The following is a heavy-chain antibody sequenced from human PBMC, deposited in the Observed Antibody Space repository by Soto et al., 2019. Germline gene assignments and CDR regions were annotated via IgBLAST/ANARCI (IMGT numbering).Heavy chain of an antibody. CDR3: ARTSYYDFWSGYYGGGDRPNYGMDV. V-gene: IGHV5-10-1*01. CDR1: GYSFTSYW. D-gene: IGHD3-3*01. J-gene: IGHJ6*02. Sequence: AESLKISCKGSGYSFTSYWISWVRQMPGKGLEWRGRIDPSDSYTNYSPSFQGHVTISADKSISTAYLQWSSLKASDTAMYYCARTSYYDFWSGYYGGGDRPNYGMDVWGQGTTVTVSS. CDR2: IDPSDSYT.